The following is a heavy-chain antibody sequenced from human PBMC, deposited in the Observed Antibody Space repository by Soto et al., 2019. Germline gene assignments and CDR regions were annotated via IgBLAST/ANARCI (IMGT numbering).Heavy chain of an antibody. CDR2: IIPIFGTA. CDR3: ARGNHRWLQVWYFDL. J-gene: IGHJ2*01. D-gene: IGHD5-12*01. Sequence: QVQLVQSGAAVKKPGSSVTVSCKASGGTFSSYTISWVRQAPGQGLEWMGGIIPIFGTANYAQKFQGRVTITADESTSTAYRELSSLRSEDTAVYYCARGNHRWLQVWYFDLWGRGTLVTVSS. V-gene: IGHV1-69*12. CDR1: GGTFSSYT.